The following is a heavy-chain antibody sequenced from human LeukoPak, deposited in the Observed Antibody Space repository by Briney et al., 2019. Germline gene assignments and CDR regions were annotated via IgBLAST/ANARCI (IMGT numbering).Heavy chain of an antibody. CDR3: ARDSGTTGEVKFDP. J-gene: IGHJ5*02. Sequence: PSETLSLTCTVSGYSISSGYYWGWIRQPAGKGLEWIGRIYGSGTITYNPSLKSRVSMSVDTSRNQFSLNLRYVTAADTAVYYCARDSGTTGEVKFDPWGQGALVTVSS. V-gene: IGHV4-38-2*02. D-gene: IGHD3-10*01. CDR1: GYSISSGYY. CDR2: IYGSGTI.